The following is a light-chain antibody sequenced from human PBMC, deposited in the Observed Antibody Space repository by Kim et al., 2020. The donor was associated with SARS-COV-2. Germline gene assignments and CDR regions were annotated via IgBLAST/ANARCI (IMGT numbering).Light chain of an antibody. CDR1: SNNVGNEG. J-gene: IGLJ3*02. CDR3: SAWDSSLNAWV. Sequence: QAGLTQPPSVSKGLRQTATLTCTGNSNNVGNEGVAWLQQHQGHPPKLLSYRNNNRPSGISERLSASRSGNTASLTITGLQPEDEADYYCSAWDSSLNAWVSGGGTQLTVL. V-gene: IGLV10-54*01. CDR2: RNN.